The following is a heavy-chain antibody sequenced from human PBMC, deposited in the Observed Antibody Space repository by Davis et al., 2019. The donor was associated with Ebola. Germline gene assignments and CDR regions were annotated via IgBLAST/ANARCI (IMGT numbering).Heavy chain of an antibody. D-gene: IGHD6-6*01. CDR1: GYIFSNYW. J-gene: IGHJ3*02. V-gene: IGHV5-51*01. CDR2: IYPGDSDT. CDR3: ARSIAARRGDAFDI. Sequence: GESLKISCKGSGYIFSNYWIGWVRQMPGKGLEWMGIIYPGDSDTRYSPSFQGQVTISADKSISTAYLQWSSLKASDTAMYYCARSIAARRGDAFDIWGQGTMVTVSS.